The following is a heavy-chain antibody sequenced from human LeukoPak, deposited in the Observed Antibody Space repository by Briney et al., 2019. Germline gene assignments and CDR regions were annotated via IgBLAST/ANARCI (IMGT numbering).Heavy chain of an antibody. V-gene: IGHV3-73*01. CDR3: TRHESTYYYYYYMDV. CDR1: GFTFSGSA. Sequence: GGSLRLSCAASGFTFSGSAMHWARQASGKGLEWVGRIRSKANSYATAYAASVKGRFTISRDDSKNTAYLQMNSLKTEDTAVYYCTRHESTYYYYYYMDVWGKGTTVTVSS. D-gene: IGHD2-2*01. CDR2: IRSKANSYAT. J-gene: IGHJ6*03.